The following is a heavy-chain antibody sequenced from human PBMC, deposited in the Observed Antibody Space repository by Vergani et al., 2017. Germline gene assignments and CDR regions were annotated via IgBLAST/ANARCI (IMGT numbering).Heavy chain of an antibody. CDR3: ARDPKVPAAKRPHGYYYYYYMDV. Sequence: EVQLLESGGRLVQPGGSLRLSCVASGFAFSRYAMSWVRQAPGKGLEWVSGLTASGSGISYADSVRGRFTISRDNAKNSLYLQMNSLRAEDTAVYYCARDPKVPAAKRPHGYYYYYYMDVWGKGTTVTVSS. D-gene: IGHD2-2*01. CDR2: LTASGSGI. CDR1: GFAFSRYA. J-gene: IGHJ6*03. V-gene: IGHV3-23*01.